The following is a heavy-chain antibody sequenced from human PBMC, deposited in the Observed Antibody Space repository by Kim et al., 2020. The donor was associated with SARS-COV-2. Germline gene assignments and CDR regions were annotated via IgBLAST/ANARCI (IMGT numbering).Heavy chain of an antibody. CDR2: ISSSSSYI. CDR1: GFTFSSYS. D-gene: IGHD3-10*01. Sequence: GGSLRLSCAASGFTFSSYSMNWVRQAPGKGLEWVSSISSSSSYIYYADSVKGRFTISRDNAKNSLYLQMNSLRAEDTAVYYCARDLYYGSATRTYGMDVWGQGTTVTVSS. V-gene: IGHV3-21*01. CDR3: ARDLYYGSATRTYGMDV. J-gene: IGHJ6*02.